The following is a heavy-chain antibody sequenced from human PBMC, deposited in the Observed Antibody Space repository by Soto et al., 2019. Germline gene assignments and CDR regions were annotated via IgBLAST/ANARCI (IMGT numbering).Heavy chain of an antibody. Sequence: QVQLQESGPGLVKPSQTLSLTCTVSGGSISSGGYYWSWIRQHPGKGLEWIGYIYYSGSTYYNPSLRSRVTISVDTSKNQFSLKLSSVTAADTAVYYWARERWGGIAAAGTGVFDYWGQGTLVTVSS. D-gene: IGHD6-13*01. CDR1: GGSISSGGYY. J-gene: IGHJ4*02. V-gene: IGHV4-31*03. CDR3: ARERWGGIAAAGTGVFDY. CDR2: IYYSGST.